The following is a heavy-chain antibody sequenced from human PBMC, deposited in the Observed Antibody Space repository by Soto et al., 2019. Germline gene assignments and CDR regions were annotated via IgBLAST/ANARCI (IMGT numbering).Heavy chain of an antibody. D-gene: IGHD6-19*01. CDR1: GFTFSSYA. CDR3: AKDPVAVVPLPSDY. J-gene: IGHJ4*02. V-gene: IGHV3-23*01. Sequence: HPGGSLRLSCAASGFTFSSYAMSWVRQAPGKGLEWVSAISGSGGSTYYADSVKGRFTISRDNSKNTLYLQMNSLRAEDTAVYYCAKDPVAVVPLPSDYWGQGTLVTVSS. CDR2: ISGSGGST.